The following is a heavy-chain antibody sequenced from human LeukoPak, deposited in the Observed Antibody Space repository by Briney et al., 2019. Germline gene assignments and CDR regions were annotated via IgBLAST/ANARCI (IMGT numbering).Heavy chain of an antibody. CDR3: ARDRISSPFDY. D-gene: IGHD3-3*02. Sequence: PSETLSLTCTVSGGSISSGGYYWSWIRQHPGKGLEWIGYIYYSGSTYYNPSLKSRVTISVDTSKNQFSLKLSSVTAADTAVYYCARDRISSPFDYWGQGTLVTVSS. CDR1: GGSISSGGYY. CDR2: IYYSGST. J-gene: IGHJ4*02. V-gene: IGHV4-31*03.